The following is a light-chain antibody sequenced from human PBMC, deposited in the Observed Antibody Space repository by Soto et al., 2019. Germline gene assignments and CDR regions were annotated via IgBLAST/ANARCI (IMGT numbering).Light chain of an antibody. V-gene: IGKV3-20*01. CDR3: QQYYSTPLT. Sequence: EIVLTQSPGTLSLSPGERATLSCRASQSVSSSSLAWYQQKPGQAPRLLIYGASSRATGIPDSFSGSGSGTDFTLTISRLEPEDVAVYYCQQYYSTPLTFGGGTRLEIK. CDR1: QSVSSSS. CDR2: GAS. J-gene: IGKJ5*01.